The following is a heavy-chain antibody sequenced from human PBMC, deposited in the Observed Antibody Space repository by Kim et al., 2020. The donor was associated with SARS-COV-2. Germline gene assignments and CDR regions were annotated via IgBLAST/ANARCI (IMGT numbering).Heavy chain of an antibody. V-gene: IGHV3-33*05. CDR2: ISYDGSNK. J-gene: IGHJ6*02. CDR1: GFTFSSYG. Sequence: GGSLRLSCAASGFTFSSYGMHWVRQAPGKGLEGGAVISYDGSNKYYADSVKGRFTISRDNSKNTLYLQMNSLRAKDTAVYYCAREGGYVLLWFENYGMDVWGQGTTVTVSS. D-gene: IGHD3-10*01. CDR3: AREGGYVLLWFENYGMDV.